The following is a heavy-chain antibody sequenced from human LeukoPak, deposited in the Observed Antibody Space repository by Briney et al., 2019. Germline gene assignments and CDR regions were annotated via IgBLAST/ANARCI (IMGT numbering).Heavy chain of an antibody. D-gene: IGHD6-19*01. V-gene: IGHV5-51*01. J-gene: IGHJ4*02. Sequence: GESLKISCKGSGYSFTSYWIGWVRQMPGKGLDWMGIIYLGDSETRYSPSFQGQVTISADKSINTAYLQWSSLKASDTAMYYCARHPSYTSGWPLDYWGQGTLVIVSS. CDR3: ARHPSYTSGWPLDY. CDR1: GYSFTSYW. CDR2: IYLGDSET.